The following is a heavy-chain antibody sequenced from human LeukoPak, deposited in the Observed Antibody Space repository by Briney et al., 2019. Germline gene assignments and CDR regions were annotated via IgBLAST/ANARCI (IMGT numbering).Heavy chain of an antibody. Sequence: GASVKVSCKASGYTFNNYGISWVRQAPGQGLEWMGWISAYNGNTNYAQKFQGRVTMTTDTSTSTGYMELRSLRSDDTAVYYCARVCRSASCYNNYWGQGTLVTVSS. CDR2: ISAYNGNT. D-gene: IGHD2-2*02. V-gene: IGHV1-18*01. CDR1: GYTFNNYG. J-gene: IGHJ4*02. CDR3: ARVCRSASCYNNY.